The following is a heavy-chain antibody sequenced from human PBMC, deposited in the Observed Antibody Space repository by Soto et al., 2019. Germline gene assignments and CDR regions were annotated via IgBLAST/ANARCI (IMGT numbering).Heavy chain of an antibody. CDR1: GFTFDDYA. CDR3: AKDITSYGDYAEGWFDP. D-gene: IGHD4-17*01. V-gene: IGHV3-9*01. Sequence: GGSLRLSCAASGFTFDDYAMHWVRQAPGKGLEWVSGISWNSGSIGYADSVKGRFTISRDNAKNSLYLQMNSMRAEDTSLYYCAKDITSYGDYAEGWFDPWGQGTLVTVSS. CDR2: ISWNSGSI. J-gene: IGHJ5*02.